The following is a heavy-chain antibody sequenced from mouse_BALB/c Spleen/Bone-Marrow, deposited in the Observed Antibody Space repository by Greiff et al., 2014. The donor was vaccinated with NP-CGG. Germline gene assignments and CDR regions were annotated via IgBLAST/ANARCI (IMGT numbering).Heavy chain of an antibody. CDR3: ASSGNYEGGAMDY. Sequence: VQLQQPGAELVKPGASVKLSCTASGFSIKDTFMHWMKQRPEQGLEWNGRIDPANGITKYDPKFQGKATITTDTSSNTAYLQLSSLTSEDTAVYYCASSGNYEGGAMDYWGQGTSVTVSS. CDR1: GFSIKDTF. J-gene: IGHJ4*01. V-gene: IGHV14-3*02. CDR2: IDPANGIT. D-gene: IGHD2-1*01.